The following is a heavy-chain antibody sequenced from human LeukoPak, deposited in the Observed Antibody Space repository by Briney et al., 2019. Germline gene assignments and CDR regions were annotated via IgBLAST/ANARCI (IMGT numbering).Heavy chain of an antibody. J-gene: IGHJ4*02. Sequence: SETLSLTCTVSGGSISSYYWNWIRQPPGKGLEWIGYIYYTGSTNYNPSLKSRVTMLADTSKKQFSVKLSSVTAAETAVYFCARVGGGEQKLHGVTFDCLGQGTLVTVSS. D-gene: IGHD4-11*01. CDR1: GGSISSYY. CDR2: IYYTGST. V-gene: IGHV4-59*01. CDR3: ARVGGGEQKLHGVTFDC.